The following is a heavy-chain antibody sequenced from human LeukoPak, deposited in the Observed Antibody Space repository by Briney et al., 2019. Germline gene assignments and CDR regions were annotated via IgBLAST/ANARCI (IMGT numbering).Heavy chain of an antibody. V-gene: IGHV3-74*01. D-gene: IGHD1-26*01. CDR3: TRGYSGSYRIDY. CDR2: INSDGSTT. J-gene: IGHJ4*02. CDR1: GFTFSSYW. Sequence: GGSLRLSCAASGFTFSSYWTHWVRQAPGKGLVWVSRINSDGSTTSGADSVKGRFTISRDNAKNTLYLQMNSLRAEDTAVYYCTRGYSGSYRIDYWGQGTLVTVSS.